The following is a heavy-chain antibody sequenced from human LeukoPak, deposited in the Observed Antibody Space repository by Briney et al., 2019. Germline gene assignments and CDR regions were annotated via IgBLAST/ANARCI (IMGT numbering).Heavy chain of an antibody. CDR1: GFTFSNYG. D-gene: IGHD3-22*01. Sequence: GGSLRLSCAASGFTFSNYGMHWVRQAPGKGLEWVAFIRYDGSNKYYADSVKGRFTISRDNAKNSLYLQMNSLRAEDTAVYYCARAPDYYDSSGYSPDAFDIWGQGTMVTVSS. J-gene: IGHJ3*02. CDR3: ARAPDYYDSSGYSPDAFDI. V-gene: IGHV3-30*02. CDR2: IRYDGSNK.